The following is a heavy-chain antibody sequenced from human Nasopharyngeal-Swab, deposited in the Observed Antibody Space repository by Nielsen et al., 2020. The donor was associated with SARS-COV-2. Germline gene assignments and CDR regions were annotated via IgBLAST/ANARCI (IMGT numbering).Heavy chain of an antibody. V-gene: IGHV4-59*01. D-gene: IGHD6-19*01. CDR1: GGSISSYY. Sequence: GSLRLSCTVSGGSISSYYWSWIRQPPGKGLEWIGYIYYSGSTNYNPSLKSRVTISVDTSKNQLSLKLSSVTAADTAVYYCARIAVAALNDWYFDLWGRGTLVTVSS. CDR3: ARIAVAALNDWYFDL. J-gene: IGHJ2*01. CDR2: IYYSGST.